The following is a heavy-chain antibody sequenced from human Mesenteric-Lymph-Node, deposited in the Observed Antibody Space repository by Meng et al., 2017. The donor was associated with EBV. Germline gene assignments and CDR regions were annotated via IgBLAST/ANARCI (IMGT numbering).Heavy chain of an antibody. J-gene: IGHJ4*02. CDR1: GDSVTSSNW. Sequence: QVQLQESGPGLVKPSGTLSLTCGVSGDSVTSSNWWSWVRQPPGKGLEWIGYIHYSGSTNYNPSLKSQITISVDTSKNQLSLRVSHVTAADTAVYYCARGRRGVQYFDFWGQGALVTVSS. V-gene: IGHV4-4*02. CDR3: ARGRRGVQYFDF. D-gene: IGHD1-1*01. CDR2: IHYSGST.